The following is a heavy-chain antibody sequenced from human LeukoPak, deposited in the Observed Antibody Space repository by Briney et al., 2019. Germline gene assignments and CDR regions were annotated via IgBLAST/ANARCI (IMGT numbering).Heavy chain of an antibody. Sequence: PSETLSLTCTVSGGSISNYYWSWIRQPPGKGLEWIGYIYYSGSTNYNPSLKSRVTMSVDTSKNQFSLKLSSVTAADTAVYYCARPRDGYNFLFDYWGQGTLVTVSS. J-gene: IGHJ4*02. V-gene: IGHV4-59*08. CDR2: IYYSGST. D-gene: IGHD5-24*01. CDR3: ARPRDGYNFLFDY. CDR1: GGSISNYY.